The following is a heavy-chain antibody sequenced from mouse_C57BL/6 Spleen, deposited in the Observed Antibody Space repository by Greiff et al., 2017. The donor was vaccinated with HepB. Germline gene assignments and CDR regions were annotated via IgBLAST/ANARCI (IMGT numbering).Heavy chain of an antibody. CDR3: ARDYGSSSFAY. V-gene: IGHV5-4*01. J-gene: IGHJ3*01. CDR1: GFTFSSYA. Sequence: EVKVVESGGGLVKPGGSLKLSCAASGFTFSSYAMSWVRQTPEKRLEWVATISDGGSYTYYPDNVKGRFTISRDNAKNNLYLQMSHLKSEDTAMYYCARDYGSSSFAYWGQGTLVTVSA. D-gene: IGHD1-1*01. CDR2: ISDGGSYT.